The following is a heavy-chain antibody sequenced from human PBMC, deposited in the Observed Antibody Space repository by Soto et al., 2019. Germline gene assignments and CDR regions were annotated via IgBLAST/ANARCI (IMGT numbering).Heavy chain of an antibody. D-gene: IGHD3-9*01. J-gene: IGHJ1*01. CDR3: ARGGFDYDILTGYYRSDYFQH. Sequence: EVQLVESGGGLVKPGGSLRLSCAASGFTFSSYSMNWVRQAPGKGLEWVSSISSSSSYIYYADSVKGRFTISRDNAKNSLYLQMNSLRAEDTAVYYCARGGFDYDILTGYYRSDYFQHWGQGTLVTVSS. CDR2: ISSSSSYI. CDR1: GFTFSSYS. V-gene: IGHV3-21*01.